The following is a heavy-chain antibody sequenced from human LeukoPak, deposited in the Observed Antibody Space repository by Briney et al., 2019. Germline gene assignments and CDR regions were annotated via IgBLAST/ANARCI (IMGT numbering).Heavy chain of an antibody. J-gene: IGHJ4*01. CDR2: INPRTGDT. V-gene: IGHV1-2*02. CDR1: GYTFTDFY. CDR3: ATGLGYYDSTIRD. D-gene: IGHD3-22*01. Sequence: VSVKVSCKTSGYTFTDFYLFWVRQAPGQGPEWMGWINPRTGDTKYAEKFLGRVTMTRDTSMTTAYMDLYSLGSDDTAVYFCATGLGYYDSTIRDWGQGTLVTVSS.